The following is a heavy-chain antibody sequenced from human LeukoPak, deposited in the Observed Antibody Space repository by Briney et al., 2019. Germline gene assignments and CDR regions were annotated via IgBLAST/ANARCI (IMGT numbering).Heavy chain of an antibody. CDR1: GYTLTELS. CDR2: FNRENGQT. CDR3: ATGCYGDGFDY. D-gene: IGHD4-17*01. V-gene: IGHV1-24*01. J-gene: IGHJ4*02. Sequence: ASVTVSCKVSGYTLTELSMHWVRQAPGKGVEWIVDFNRENGQTIYSQNFHGTVTMPANTSTDTAYIKLSSLRSEDTAVYYCATGCYGDGFDYWGQGTLVTVSS.